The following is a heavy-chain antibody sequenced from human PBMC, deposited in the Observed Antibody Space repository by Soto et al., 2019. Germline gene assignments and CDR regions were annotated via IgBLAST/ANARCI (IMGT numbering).Heavy chain of an antibody. V-gene: IGHV1-2*04. CDR1: GYTFTGYY. J-gene: IGHJ2*01. CDR3: ARGTPITYGYFDL. CDR2: INPNSGGT. D-gene: IGHD5-12*01. Sequence: QVQLVQSGAEVKKPGASVKVSCKASGYTFTGYYMHWVRQAPGQGLEWMGWINPNSGGTNYAQKFQGWVTMTRDTXISTAYMELSRVRSDDTAVYYCARGTPITYGYFDLWGRGTLVTVSS.